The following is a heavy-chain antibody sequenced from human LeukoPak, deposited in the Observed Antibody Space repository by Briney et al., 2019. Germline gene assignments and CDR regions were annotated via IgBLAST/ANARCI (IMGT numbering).Heavy chain of an antibody. J-gene: IGHJ4*02. CDR2: ISWNSGSI. CDR1: GFTFDDYA. V-gene: IGHV3-9*01. CDR3: AKDIDAAVAGPFDY. D-gene: IGHD6-19*01. Sequence: HPGGSLRLSCAASGFTFDDYAMHWVRQAPGKGLEWVSGISWNSGSIGYADSVKGRFTISRDNAKNSLYLQMNSLRAEDTALYYCAKDIDAAVAGPFDYWGQGTPVTVSS.